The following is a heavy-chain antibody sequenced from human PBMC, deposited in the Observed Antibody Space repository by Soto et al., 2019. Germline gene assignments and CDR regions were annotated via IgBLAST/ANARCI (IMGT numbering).Heavy chain of an antibody. CDR3: ARDRTVTTAGKRVALGRNYYYYYGMDV. D-gene: IGHD4-17*01. J-gene: IGHJ6*02. Sequence: PGGSLRLSCAASGFTFSSYAMHWVRQAPGKGLEWVAVISYDGSNKYYADSVKGRFTISRDNSKNTLYLQMNSLRTEDTAVYYCARDRTVTTAGKRVALGRNYYYYYGMDVWGQGTTVTVSS. CDR2: ISYDGSNK. CDR1: GFTFSSYA. V-gene: IGHV3-30-3*01.